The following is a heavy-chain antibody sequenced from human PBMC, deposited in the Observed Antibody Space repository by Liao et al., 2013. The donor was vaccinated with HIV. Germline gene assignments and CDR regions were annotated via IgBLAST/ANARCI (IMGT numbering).Heavy chain of an antibody. J-gene: IGHJ2*01. V-gene: IGHV4-34*01. CDR2: INHSGST. CDR3: ARDRPDNWYFDL. D-gene: IGHD3-9*01. CDR1: GGSFSAYY. Sequence: QVQLQQWGAGLLKPSETLSLTCAVYGGSFSAYYWSWIRQPPGKGLEWIGEINHSGSTNYNPSLKSRVTISVDTSKNQFSLKLSSVTAADTAVYYCARDRPDNWYFDLWAVAPWSLSPQ.